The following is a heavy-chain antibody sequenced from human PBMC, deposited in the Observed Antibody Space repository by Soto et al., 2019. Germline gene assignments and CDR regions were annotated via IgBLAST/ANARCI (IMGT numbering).Heavy chain of an antibody. V-gene: IGHV3-11*05. J-gene: IGHJ4*02. CDR3: GRDRGEVTGQYFEY. CDR1: GFTFSAYY. D-gene: IGHD3-10*01. Sequence: QVQLEEWGGGLVKPGGSLRLSCAASGFTFSAYYMSWIRQAPGKGLEYISYIGSSATSANYADSVKGRFTISGDNAKNSLYLQMTSLGAEETAVYYCGRDRGEVTGQYFEYWGQGALVTVSS. CDR2: IGSSATSA.